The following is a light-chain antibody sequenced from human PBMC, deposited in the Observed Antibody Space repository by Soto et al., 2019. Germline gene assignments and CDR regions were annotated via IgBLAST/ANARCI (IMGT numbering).Light chain of an antibody. CDR1: QSVTNW. V-gene: IGKV1-5*03. CDR3: QQYHTFPPYS. Sequence: DIQMTQSPSTLSASVGDRVTITCRASQSVTNWLAWYQRKPGKAPKLLIYKASNLESGVPSRFSGSGSGTEFTLTISSLQPDDFATYYCQQYHTFPPYSFSQGTKLEIK. CDR2: KAS. J-gene: IGKJ2*01.